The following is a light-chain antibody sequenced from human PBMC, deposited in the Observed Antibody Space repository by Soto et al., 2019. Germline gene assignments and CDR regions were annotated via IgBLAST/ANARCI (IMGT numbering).Light chain of an antibody. Sequence: SYELTQPPSVSVSPGQTASITCSGDKLGDKYACWYQQKPGQSPVLVIYQDSKRPSGIPERFSGSNSGNTATLTISGTQALGGGYYFRQAWDRSTVVFGGGTKLTVL. CDR1: KLGDKY. V-gene: IGLV3-1*01. CDR3: QAWDRSTVV. J-gene: IGLJ2*01. CDR2: QDS.